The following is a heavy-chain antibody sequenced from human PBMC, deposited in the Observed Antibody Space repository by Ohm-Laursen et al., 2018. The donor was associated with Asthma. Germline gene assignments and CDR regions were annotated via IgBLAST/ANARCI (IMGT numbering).Heavy chain of an antibody. Sequence: SLRLSCSASGYTFSRYSMNWVRQAPGKGLEWVASISNIGTYIYYADSMMGRFTLSRGNAKSSLYLQMNSLSVDDTAVYYCAREVGETDAFDVWGPGTLVTVSS. V-gene: IGHV3-21*01. CDR2: ISNIGTYI. CDR3: AREVGETDAFDV. D-gene: IGHD1-14*01. CDR1: GYTFSRYS. J-gene: IGHJ3*01.